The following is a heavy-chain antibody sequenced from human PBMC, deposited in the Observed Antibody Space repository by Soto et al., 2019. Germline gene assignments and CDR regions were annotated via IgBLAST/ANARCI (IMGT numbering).Heavy chain of an antibody. D-gene: IGHD2-21*01. V-gene: IGHV3-9*01. CDR3: VKAGVRDLIVEVPVYFDI. CDR2: ISWNGGNI. CDR1: GFIFDNSG. Sequence: EVQLVESAGGLVQPGRSLRLSCAASGFIFDNSGMHWVRQAPGKGLEGVSGISWNGGNIGYADSVKGRFSISRDNAKDSLCLQTISLRPDDTAFYYCVKAGVRDLIVEVPVYFDIWGQGTLVTVSS. J-gene: IGHJ4*02.